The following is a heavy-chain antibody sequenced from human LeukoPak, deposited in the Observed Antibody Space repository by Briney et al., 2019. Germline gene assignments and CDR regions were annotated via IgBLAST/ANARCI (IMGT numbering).Heavy chain of an antibody. CDR2: INSDGSGT. J-gene: IGHJ4*02. D-gene: IGHD2-2*01. CDR1: GFTLNRYW. Sequence: GGSLRLSCAASGFTLNRYWMHWVRQAPGKGLVWVSRINSDGSGTSYADSVKGRFTISRDNAKNTLYLQVNSLRGEDTAVYYCARGSSKWYYDYWGQGTLVTVSS. CDR3: ARGSSKWYYDY. V-gene: IGHV3-74*01.